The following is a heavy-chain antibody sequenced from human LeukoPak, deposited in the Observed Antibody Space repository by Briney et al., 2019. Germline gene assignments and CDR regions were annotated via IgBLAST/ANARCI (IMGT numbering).Heavy chain of an antibody. V-gene: IGHV4-34*01. CDR2: INHSGST. Sequence: KPSETLSLTCAVYGGSSSGYYWSWIRQPPGKGLEWIGEINHSGSTNYNPSLKSRVTISVDTSKNQFSLKLSSVTAADTAVYYCARTSISGIAVAGFDYWGQGTLVTVSS. CDR3: ARTSISGIAVAGFDY. CDR1: GGSSSGYY. J-gene: IGHJ4*02. D-gene: IGHD6-19*01.